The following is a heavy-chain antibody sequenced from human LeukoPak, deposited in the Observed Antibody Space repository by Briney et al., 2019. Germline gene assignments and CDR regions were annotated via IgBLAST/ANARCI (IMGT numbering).Heavy chain of an antibody. V-gene: IGHV4-59*08. CDR2: IYYTGST. CDR1: GDSIRSYY. J-gene: IGHJ4*01. D-gene: IGHD5-12*01. CDR3: ASHGSSGHDPLT. Sequence: SETLSLTCTVSGDSIRSYYWNWIRRPPGKGLEWIGYIYYTGSTSYNPSLRSRVTISLDTSKSQFSLRLTSVTAADTAVYYCASHGSSGHDPLTWGQGTLVTVSS.